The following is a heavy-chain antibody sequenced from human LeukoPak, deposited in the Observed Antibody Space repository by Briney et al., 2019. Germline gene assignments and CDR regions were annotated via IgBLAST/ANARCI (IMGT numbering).Heavy chain of an antibody. Sequence: PGGSLRLSCAASGFTFDDYAMHWVRQAPGKGLEWVSVIYSGGSTYYADSVKGRFTISRHNSKNTLYLQMNSLRAEDTAVYYCARAYGSGLEAFDYWGQGTLVTVSS. V-gene: IGHV3-53*04. J-gene: IGHJ4*02. CDR3: ARAYGSGLEAFDY. CDR1: GFTFDDYA. D-gene: IGHD3-10*01. CDR2: IYSGGST.